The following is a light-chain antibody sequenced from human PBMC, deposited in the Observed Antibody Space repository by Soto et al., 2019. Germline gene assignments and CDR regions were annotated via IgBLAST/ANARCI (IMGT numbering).Light chain of an antibody. CDR3: QQSYSTLIT. V-gene: IGKV1-39*01. CDR2: GAS. CDR1: QSMSIY. J-gene: IGKJ5*01. Sequence: IQMTQSPSSQSASVGDRVTITCRASQSMSIYLNWYQQKPGKAPKLLIYGASSLQSGVPSRFSGSGSGTDFTLTISSLQPEDFATYYCQQSYSTLITFGQGTRLEIK.